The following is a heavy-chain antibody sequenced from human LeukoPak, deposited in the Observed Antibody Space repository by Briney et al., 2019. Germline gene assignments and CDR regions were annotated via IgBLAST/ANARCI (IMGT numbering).Heavy chain of an antibody. V-gene: IGHV1-8*01. CDR2: MNPNSGNT. J-gene: IGHJ4*02. D-gene: IGHD5-18*01. Sequence: GASVKVSCKASGYTFTSYDINWVRQATGQGLEWMGWMNPNSGNTGYAQKFQGRVTMTRNTSISTAYMELSSLRSEDTAVYYCARDRGGSGRWIQLWPPSHFFDYRGQGTLVTVSS. CDR1: GYTFTSYD. CDR3: ARDRGGSGRWIQLWPPSHFFDY.